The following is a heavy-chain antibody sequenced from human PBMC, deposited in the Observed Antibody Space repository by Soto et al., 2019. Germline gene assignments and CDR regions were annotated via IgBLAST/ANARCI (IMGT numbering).Heavy chain of an antibody. CDR1: GSSVSTSGVG. V-gene: IGHV2-5*02. J-gene: IGHJ5*02. CDR3: AHLRVITYYGSGYFDP. CDR2: IYWDDDT. D-gene: IGHD3-10*01. Sequence: QITLRESGPTLVKPTQTLTLTCAVSGSSVSTSGVGVGWIRQPPGKALEWLALIYWDDDTRYSPSLTNRLTTTKATSKNQVVLTMTNMDPVDTATYYCAHLRVITYYGSGYFDPWGQGTLVTVSS.